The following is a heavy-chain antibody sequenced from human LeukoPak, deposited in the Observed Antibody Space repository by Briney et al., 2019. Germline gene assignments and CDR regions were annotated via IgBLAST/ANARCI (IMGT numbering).Heavy chain of an antibody. V-gene: IGHV1-69*04. CDR3: ARDGGVYDSSGYYLDY. Sequence: SVKVSCKASVGTFSSYAISWVRQAPGQGLEWMGRIIPILGIANYAQKFQGRVTITADKSRSTAYMELSSLRSEDTAVYYCARDGGVYDSSGYYLDYWGQGTLVTVSS. CDR2: IIPILGIA. CDR1: VGTFSSYA. J-gene: IGHJ4*02. D-gene: IGHD3-22*01.